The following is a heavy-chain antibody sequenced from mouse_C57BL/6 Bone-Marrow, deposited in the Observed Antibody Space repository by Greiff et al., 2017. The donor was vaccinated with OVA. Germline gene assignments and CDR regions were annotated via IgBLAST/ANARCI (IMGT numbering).Heavy chain of an antibody. CDR1: GYAFSSSW. V-gene: IGHV1-82*01. J-gene: IGHJ4*01. Sequence: QVQLQQSGPELVKPGASVKISCKASGYAFSSSWMNWVKQRPGKGLEWIGRIYPGDGDTNYNGKFKGKATLTADKSSSTAYMQLSSLTSEDSAVYFCARRTYYYGSSYNYAMDYGGQGTSVTVSS. D-gene: IGHD1-1*01. CDR3: ARRTYYYGSSYNYAMDY. CDR2: IYPGDGDT.